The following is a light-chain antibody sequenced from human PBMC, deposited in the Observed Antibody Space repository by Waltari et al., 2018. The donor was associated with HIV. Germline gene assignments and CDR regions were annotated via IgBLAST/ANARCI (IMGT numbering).Light chain of an antibody. CDR2: RNS. V-gene: IGLV1-47*01. Sequence: SVLNQPPSAPGTTRPRVTISCSGSTPNIGRNYVHWSQQLPGTATKLLIYRNSQRPSGVPDRFSGSKSGTSASLAISGLRSEDEADYYCAAWDDSLSVLYVFGTGTKVTVL. CDR3: AAWDDSLSVLYV. CDR1: TPNIGRNY. J-gene: IGLJ1*01.